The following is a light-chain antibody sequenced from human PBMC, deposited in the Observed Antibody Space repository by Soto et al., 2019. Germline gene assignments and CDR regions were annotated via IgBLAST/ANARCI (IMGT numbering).Light chain of an antibody. V-gene: IGKV3-20*01. CDR1: QSISSSF. J-gene: IGKJ5*01. Sequence: PVERASLSCGASQSISSSFLAWYQQKPGQAPRLLIYGASSRATGIPDRFSGSGSGTDFTLTISRLEPEDFAVFYCQPYGSSITFGQGTRLEIK. CDR2: GAS. CDR3: QPYGSSIT.